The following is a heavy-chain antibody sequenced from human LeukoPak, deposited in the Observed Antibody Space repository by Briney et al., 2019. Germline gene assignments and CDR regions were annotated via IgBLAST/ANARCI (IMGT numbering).Heavy chain of an antibody. CDR3: ASTERCSTTCPLDY. Sequence: PSETLSLTFAVYGGSFRDYYWSWIRQPPGKGLEWIGEINHSGSTNYNPSLKSRVTISLDTSMKKFSLKLNSVTAADTAVYYCASTERCSTTCPLDYWGQGTLVTVSS. CDR2: INHSGST. D-gene: IGHD2-2*01. V-gene: IGHV4-34*01. J-gene: IGHJ4*02. CDR1: GGSFRDYY.